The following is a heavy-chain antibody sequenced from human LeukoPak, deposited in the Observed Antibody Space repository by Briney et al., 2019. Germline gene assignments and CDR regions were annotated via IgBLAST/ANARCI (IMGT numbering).Heavy chain of an antibody. CDR2: IYYSGST. D-gene: IGHD4/OR15-4a*01. V-gene: IGHV4-59*01. Sequence: ETLSLTCTVSGGSISSYYWSWIRQPPGKGLEWIAYIYYSGSTNYNPSLKSRVTISVDTSKNQFSLKLSSVTAADTAVYYCARDRGLTTSGGVGFDYWGQGTLVTVSS. J-gene: IGHJ4*02. CDR3: ARDRGLTTSGGVGFDY. CDR1: GGSISSYY.